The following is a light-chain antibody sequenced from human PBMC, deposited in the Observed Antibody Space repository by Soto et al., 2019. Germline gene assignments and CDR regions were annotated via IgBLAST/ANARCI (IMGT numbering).Light chain of an antibody. Sequence: EIVMTQSPATLSVSPGERATLSCRASQSVSSTLAWYQQTPGQAPRLLIYGASTRATGIPARFSGSGSGTEFTLTSSSLQSEDFAVDYCQQYNNWTPWTFGQGTKVEIK. CDR1: QSVSST. CDR2: GAS. CDR3: QQYNNWTPWT. V-gene: IGKV3-15*01. J-gene: IGKJ1*01.